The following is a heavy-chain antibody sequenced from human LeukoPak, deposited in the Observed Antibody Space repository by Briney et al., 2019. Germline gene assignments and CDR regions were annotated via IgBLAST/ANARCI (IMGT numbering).Heavy chain of an antibody. CDR2: IRSKAYGGTT. CDR3: TRLPDYGDYPSQFDY. Sequence: GGSLRLSCTASGFTFGDYAMSWVRQAPGKGLEWVGFIRSKAYGGTTEYAASVKGRFTISRDDSKSIAYLQMNSLKTEDTAVYYCTRLPDYGDYPSQFDYWGQGTLVTVSS. V-gene: IGHV3-49*04. CDR1: GFTFGDYA. D-gene: IGHD4-17*01. J-gene: IGHJ4*02.